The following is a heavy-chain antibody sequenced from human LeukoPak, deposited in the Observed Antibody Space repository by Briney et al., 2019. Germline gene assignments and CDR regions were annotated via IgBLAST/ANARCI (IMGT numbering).Heavy chain of an antibody. J-gene: IGHJ4*02. CDR1: GGSISSYY. CDR3: ASGDC. CDR2: IYYSGST. V-gene: IGHV4-59*01. Sequence: ASETLSLTCTVSGGSISSYYWSWIRQPPGKGLEWIGYIYYSGSTNYNPSLKSRVTISVDTSKNQFSLKLSSVTAADTAVYYCASGDCWGQGTLVTVSS.